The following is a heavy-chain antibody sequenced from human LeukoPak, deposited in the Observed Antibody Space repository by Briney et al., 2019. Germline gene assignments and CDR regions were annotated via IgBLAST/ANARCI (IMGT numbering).Heavy chain of an antibody. V-gene: IGHV4-59*01. CDR2: IYYSGGT. CDR3: ARRRTRPEAFDI. J-gene: IGHJ3*02. Sequence: PSETLSLTCTVSGGSISSYYWTWVRQPPGKGLEWIGYIYYSGGTNYNPSLRSRVTISVDTSKNQFSLKVSSVTAADTAVYYCARRRTRPEAFDIWGQGTIVTVSS. CDR1: GGSISSYY.